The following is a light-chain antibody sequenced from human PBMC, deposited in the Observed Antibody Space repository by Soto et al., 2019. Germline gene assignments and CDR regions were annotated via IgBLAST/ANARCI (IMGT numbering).Light chain of an antibody. V-gene: IGLV2-14*03. CDR1: RSDIGVHSF. Sequence: QSVLTQPASVSGFPGQSINISCIGSRSDIGVHSFVSWYQQHPTMVPKLIIYNVYRRPSGVSGRFSASKAGNTASLTISGLQADDEANYYCSAYTSAATLFGGGTKVTVL. J-gene: IGLJ2*01. CDR2: NVY. CDR3: SAYTSAATL.